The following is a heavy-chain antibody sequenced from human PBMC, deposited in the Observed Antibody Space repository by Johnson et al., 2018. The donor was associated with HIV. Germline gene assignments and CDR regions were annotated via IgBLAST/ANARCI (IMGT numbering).Heavy chain of an antibody. V-gene: IGHV3-NL1*01. D-gene: IGHD6-19*01. CDR1: GITVSSNY. CDR3: AKGGSGTTRIRAQKGAFDI. CDR2: ISWNGGST. Sequence: QMLLVESGGGVVQPGRSLRLSCAASGITVSSNYMNWVRQAPGKGLEWVSDISWNGGSTGYADSVKGRFTISRDNSKNTLYLQMNSLRAEDTAVYYCAKGGSGTTRIRAQKGAFDIWGQGTMVTVSS. J-gene: IGHJ3*02.